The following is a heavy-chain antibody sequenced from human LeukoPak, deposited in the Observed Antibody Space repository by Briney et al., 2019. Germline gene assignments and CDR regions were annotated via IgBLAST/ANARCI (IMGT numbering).Heavy chain of an antibody. CDR2: ISAYNGNT. Sequence: ASVKVSCKASGYTFTSYGISWVRQAPGQGLEWMGWISAYNGNTNYAQKLQGRVTMTTDTSTSTAYMELRSLRSDDTAVYYCARAPITVFWARAEYFQHWGQGTLVTVSS. V-gene: IGHV1-18*01. J-gene: IGHJ1*01. D-gene: IGHD1-14*01. CDR1: GYTFTSYG. CDR3: ARAPITVFWARAEYFQH.